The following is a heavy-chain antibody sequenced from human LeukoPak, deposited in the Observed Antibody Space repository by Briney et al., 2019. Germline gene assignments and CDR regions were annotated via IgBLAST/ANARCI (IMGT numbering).Heavy chain of an antibody. CDR3: ARGEHSSGWDLRYYFDY. CDR2: INHSGST. Sequence: SETLSLTCAVYGGSFSGYYWSWIRQPPGKGLEWIGEINHSGSTNYNPSLKSRVTISADTSKNQFSLKLSSVTAADTAVYYCARGEHSSGWDLRYYFDYWGQGTLVTVSS. CDR1: GGSFSGYY. D-gene: IGHD6-19*01. V-gene: IGHV4-34*01. J-gene: IGHJ4*02.